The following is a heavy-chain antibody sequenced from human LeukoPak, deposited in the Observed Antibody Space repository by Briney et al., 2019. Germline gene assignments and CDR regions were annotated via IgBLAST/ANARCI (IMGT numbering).Heavy chain of an antibody. J-gene: IGHJ4*02. Sequence: PGGSLRLSCAASGFTFSSYAMSWVRQAPGKGLEWVSAISGSGGSTYYADSVKGRFTTSRDNSKNTLYLQMNSLRAEDTAVYYCAKDPRVDYYDSSGIDYWGQGTLVTVSS. V-gene: IGHV3-23*01. CDR3: AKDPRVDYYDSSGIDY. CDR1: GFTFSSYA. D-gene: IGHD3-22*01. CDR2: ISGSGGST.